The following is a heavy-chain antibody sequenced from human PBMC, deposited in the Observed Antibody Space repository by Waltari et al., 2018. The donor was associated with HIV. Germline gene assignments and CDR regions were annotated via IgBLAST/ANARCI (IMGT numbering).Heavy chain of an antibody. D-gene: IGHD6-19*01. CDR2: IGAAGDT. CDR1: GFAFSGFD. CDR3: VRGNGWYGPYYFDY. J-gene: IGHJ4*02. V-gene: IGHV3-13*01. Sequence: EVEMVESGGGSVQPGGSLRLSCAASGFAFSGFDMHWVRQAMGRPPEWVSAIGAAGDTYYPKSVKGRFTVSRENGKNSLYLQMNNLRVDDAAMYYCVRGNGWYGPYYFDYWGRGTLVTVSS.